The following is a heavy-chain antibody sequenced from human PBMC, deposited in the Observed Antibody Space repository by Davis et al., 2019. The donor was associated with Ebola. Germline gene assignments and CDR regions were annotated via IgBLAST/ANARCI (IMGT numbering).Heavy chain of an antibody. CDR3: ARTEAAAILDLGLDV. CDR2: IRPTSGST. D-gene: IGHD2-2*01. J-gene: IGHJ6*02. CDR1: GYTFTSQY. V-gene: IGHV1-46*01. Sequence: ASVKVSCKASGYTFTSQYMHWVRQAPGQGLEWMGIIRPTSGSTDYSQKFQGRVTMTRDTSTSTVYMELSSLRSEDTAVYFCARTEAAAILDLGLDVWGQGTTVTVSS.